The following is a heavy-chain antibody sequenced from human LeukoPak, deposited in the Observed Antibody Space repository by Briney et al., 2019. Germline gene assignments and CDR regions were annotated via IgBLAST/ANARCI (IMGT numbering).Heavy chain of an antibody. J-gene: IGHJ4*02. D-gene: IGHD2-2*01. Sequence: ASVKVSCKASGYTFTSYGFSWVRQAPGQGLEWMGWISAYTGNTNYAQKPQGRVTMTTDTSTSTAYMELTNLRSDDTAVYYCATSDCSGASCYHYWGQGTLVTASS. CDR3: ATSDCSGASCYHY. CDR1: GYTFTSYG. CDR2: ISAYTGNT. V-gene: IGHV1-18*01.